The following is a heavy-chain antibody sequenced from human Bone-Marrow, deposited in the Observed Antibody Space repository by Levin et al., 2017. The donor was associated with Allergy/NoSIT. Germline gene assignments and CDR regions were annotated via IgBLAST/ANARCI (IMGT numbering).Heavy chain of an antibody. Sequence: SETLSLTCTVSGGSISRSPYYWGWVRQPPGKGLEWIGRIYYSGSTYYNPSLKSRLSTSVDTSKNQFSLNLRSVTATDTAVYYCTRHCSGGSCYLYDDYGMDVWGQGTTVTVSS. CDR2: IYYSGST. J-gene: IGHJ6*02. V-gene: IGHV4-39*01. CDR3: TRHCSGGSCYLYDDYGMDV. D-gene: IGHD2-15*01. CDR1: GGSISRSPYY.